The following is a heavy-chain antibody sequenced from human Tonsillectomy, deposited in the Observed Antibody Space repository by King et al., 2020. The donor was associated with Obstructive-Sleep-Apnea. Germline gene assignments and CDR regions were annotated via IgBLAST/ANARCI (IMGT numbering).Heavy chain of an antibody. Sequence: QLQLQESGPGLVKSSETLSLTCNVSGASNSSSSYYWGWIRQPPGKGLEWIGSIYYSGSTSYNPSLKSRVTISVDTSRTRFSLKLSSVTAADTAVYYCARVYSTTTCYDYWGQGTLVTVSS. CDR3: ARVYSTTTCYDY. J-gene: IGHJ4*02. CDR1: GASNSSSSYY. D-gene: IGHD2-2*01. V-gene: IGHV4-39*07. CDR2: IYYSGST.